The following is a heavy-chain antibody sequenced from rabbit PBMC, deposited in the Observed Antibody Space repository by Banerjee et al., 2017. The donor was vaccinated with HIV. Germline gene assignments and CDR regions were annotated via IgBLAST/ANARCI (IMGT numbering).Heavy chain of an antibody. Sequence: QSLEESGGDLVKPGASLTLTCTASGIDFSSYYYMCWVRQAPGKGLEWIACIYTSTYSNTYYASWAKGRFTISKTSSTTVTLQMTSLTAADTATYFCARDVEGTGYSGYFTLWGPGTLVTVS. CDR3: ARDVEGTGYSGYFTL. J-gene: IGHJ4*01. CDR1: GIDFSSYYY. V-gene: IGHV1S40*01. CDR2: IYTSTYSNT. D-gene: IGHD7-1*01.